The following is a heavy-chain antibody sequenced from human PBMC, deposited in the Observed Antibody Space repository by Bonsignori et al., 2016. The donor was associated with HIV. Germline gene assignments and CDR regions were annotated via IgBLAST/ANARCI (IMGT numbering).Heavy chain of an antibody. V-gene: IGHV3-21*01. D-gene: IGHD3-22*01. J-gene: IGHJ4*02. CDR2: ISSSSSYI. Sequence: GGSLRLSCAASGFTFSSYSMNWVRQAPGKGLEWVSSISSSSSYIYYADSVKGRFTISRDNAKNSLYLQMNSLRAEDTAVYYCARTGDYYDSSGYCDYWGQGTLVTVSS. CDR1: GFTFSSYS. CDR3: ARTGDYYDSSGYCDY.